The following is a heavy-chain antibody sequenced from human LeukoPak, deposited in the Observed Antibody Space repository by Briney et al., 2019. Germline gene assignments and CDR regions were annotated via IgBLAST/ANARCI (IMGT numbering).Heavy chain of an antibody. CDR3: AISSSVYYYGMDV. CDR2: IIPIFGTA. V-gene: IGHV1-69*13. J-gene: IGHJ6*02. D-gene: IGHD6-6*01. Sequence: GASVKVSCKASGGTFISYAISWVRQAPGQGREWMGGIIPIFGTANYAQKFQGRVTITADESTSTAYMELSSLRSEDTAVYYCAISSSVYYYGMDVWGQGTTVTVSS. CDR1: GGTFISYA.